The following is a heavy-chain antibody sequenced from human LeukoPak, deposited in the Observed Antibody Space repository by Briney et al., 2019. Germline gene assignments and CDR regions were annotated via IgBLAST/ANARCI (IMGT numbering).Heavy chain of an antibody. V-gene: IGHV3-9*01. J-gene: IGHJ4*02. Sequence: PGGSLRLSCAASGFTFDDYAMHWVRQAPGKGLEWVSGISWNSGSIGYADSVKGRFTISRDNAKNSLYLQMNSLRAEATALYYCAKGPNGDPDYFDYWGQGTLVTVSS. CDR3: AKGPNGDPDYFDY. D-gene: IGHD4-17*01. CDR1: GFTFDDYA. CDR2: ISWNSGSI.